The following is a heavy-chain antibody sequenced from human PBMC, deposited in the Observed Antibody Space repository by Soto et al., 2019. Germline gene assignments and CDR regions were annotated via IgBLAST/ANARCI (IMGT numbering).Heavy chain of an antibody. J-gene: IGHJ6*02. Sequence: QLEQSGAEVKRPGSSVKVSCKASGGDFLSYTISWVRQVPGQGPEWMGTIIPILDVAKNAQKFQGRVAITADKATSTVYMELRSLRSDDTAVYYCAQMWFGELWHGMDVWGQGTTITVSS. V-gene: IGHV1-69*02. D-gene: IGHD3-10*01. CDR1: GGDFLSYT. CDR3: AQMWFGELWHGMDV. CDR2: IIPILDVA.